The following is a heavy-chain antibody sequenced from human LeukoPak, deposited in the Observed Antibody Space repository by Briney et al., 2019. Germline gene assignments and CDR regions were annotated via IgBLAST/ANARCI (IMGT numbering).Heavy chain of an antibody. CDR2: IYYSVST. J-gene: IGHJ3*02. Sequence: KASETLSLTCTVSGGSISSSSYYWGWIRQPPGKGLEWIGSIYYSVSTYYNPSLKSRVTISVDTSKNQFSLKLSSVTAEDTAVYYCARDRGPHRSSPNSGAFDIWGQGTMVTVSS. V-gene: IGHV4-39*07. CDR3: ARDRGPHRSSPNSGAFDI. D-gene: IGHD6-6*01. CDR1: GGSISSSSYY.